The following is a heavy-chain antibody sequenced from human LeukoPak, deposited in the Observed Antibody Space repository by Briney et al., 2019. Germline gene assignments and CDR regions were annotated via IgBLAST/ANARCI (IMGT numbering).Heavy chain of an antibody. D-gene: IGHD1-26*01. V-gene: IGHV1-69*05. J-gene: IGHJ5*02. Sequence: GSSVKVSCKAYVCTFSSYAISWVRQAPGPGLEWMGGIIPIFGTANYAQKFQGRVTITTDESTSTAYMELSSLRSEDTAVYYCARRDRSGSYYWFDPWGQGTLVTVSS. CDR1: VCTFSSYA. CDR2: IIPIFGTA. CDR3: ARRDRSGSYYWFDP.